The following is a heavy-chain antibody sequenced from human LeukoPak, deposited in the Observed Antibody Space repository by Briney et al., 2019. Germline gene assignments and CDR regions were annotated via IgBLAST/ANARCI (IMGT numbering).Heavy chain of an antibody. V-gene: IGHV3-30*01. J-gene: IGHJ3*02. Sequence: PGGSLRLSCSAAGFTFSRYTMHWVRQAPGKGLEWVALLAYDETFRYYADSVKGRFTISRDTAKTILDLQMNSLTTEDTALYYCAREADGFDIWGQGTMVTVSS. CDR2: LAYDETFR. CDR3: AREADGFDI. CDR1: GFTFSRYT.